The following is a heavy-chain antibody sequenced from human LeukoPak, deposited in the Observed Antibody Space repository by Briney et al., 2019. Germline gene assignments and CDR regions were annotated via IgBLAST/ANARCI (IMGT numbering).Heavy chain of an antibody. J-gene: IGHJ4*02. V-gene: IGHV4-61*02. CDR2: IYTSRST. CDR3: ARGVNYYDSSGYLDY. D-gene: IGHD3-22*01. Sequence: SETLSLNCTVSGGSISSGSYYWSWIRQPAGKGLEWIGRIYTSRSTNYNTSLKSRVTISVDRSKNQVSLKLSSVTAADTAVYYCARGVNYYDSSGYLDYWGQGTLVTVSS. CDR1: GGSISSGSYY.